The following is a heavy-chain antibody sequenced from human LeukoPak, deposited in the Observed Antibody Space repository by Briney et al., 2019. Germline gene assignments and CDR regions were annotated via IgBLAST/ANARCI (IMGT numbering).Heavy chain of an antibody. D-gene: IGHD3-10*01. CDR2: INSDGSST. J-gene: IGHJ4*02. V-gene: IGHV3-74*01. Sequence: GGSLRLSCAASGFTFSSYWMHWVRQAPGKGLVWVSRINSDGSSTSYADSVKGRFTISRDNSKNTLYLQMNSLRAEDTAVYYCARDSLRMVRGVTFDYWGQGTLVTVSS. CDR1: GFTFSSYW. CDR3: ARDSLRMVRGVTFDY.